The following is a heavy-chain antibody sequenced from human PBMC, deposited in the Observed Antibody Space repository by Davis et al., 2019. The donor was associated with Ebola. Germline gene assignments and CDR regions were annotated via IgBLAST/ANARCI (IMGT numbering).Heavy chain of an antibody. CDR2: MNPNSGNT. CDR3: AAGGIGGGFDI. J-gene: IGHJ3*02. CDR1: GYTFTSYD. V-gene: IGHV1-18*01. Sequence: AASVKVSCKASGYTFTSYDINWVRQATGQGLEWMGWMNPNSGNTNYAQILQGRVTMTTDTSTGTAYMELRSLTSDDTAVYYCAAGGIGGGFDIWGQGTMVTVSS. D-gene: IGHD2-15*01.